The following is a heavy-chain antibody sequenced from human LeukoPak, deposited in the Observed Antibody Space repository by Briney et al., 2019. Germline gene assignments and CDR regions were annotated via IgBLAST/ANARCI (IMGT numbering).Heavy chain of an antibody. CDR3: AREGGYLLDV. Sequence: SETLSLTCAVSGGSISSSHWWSWVCQPPGQGPEWIGEVYHSGSTNYNPSLKSRITISVDTSKNQFSLKLSSVAAADTAVYYCAREGGYLLDVWGKGTTVIVSS. V-gene: IGHV4-4*02. CDR2: VYHSGST. CDR1: GGSISSSHW. D-gene: IGHD6-13*01. J-gene: IGHJ6*04.